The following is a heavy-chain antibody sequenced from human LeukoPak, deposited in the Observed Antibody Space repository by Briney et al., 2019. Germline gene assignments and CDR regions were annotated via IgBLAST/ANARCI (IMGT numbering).Heavy chain of an antibody. Sequence: SSQTLSLTCTVSGGSISSGSYYWSWIRQPAGKGLEWIGRIYTSGSTNYNPSLKSRVTISVDTSKNQFSLKLSSVTAADTAVYYCAREGNVDTAMVFDYWGQGTLVTVSS. CDR1: GGSISSGSYY. CDR2: IYTSGST. V-gene: IGHV4-61*02. J-gene: IGHJ4*02. CDR3: AREGNVDTAMVFDY. D-gene: IGHD5-18*01.